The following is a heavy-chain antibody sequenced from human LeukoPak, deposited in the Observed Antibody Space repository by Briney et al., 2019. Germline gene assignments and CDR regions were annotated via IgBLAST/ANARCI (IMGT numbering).Heavy chain of an antibody. Sequence: TPSDTLSLTCAVSGYSITSSSWWGWIRQPPGKGLEWIGYIYHSGTTYYNPSLQSRVTMSVDTSKNQFSLKLSSVTAVDTAVYYCARHGGPRFAIYYGRVDYWGQGTLVTVSS. V-gene: IGHV4-28*01. CDR1: GYSITSSSW. CDR2: IYHSGTT. CDR3: ARHGGPRFAIYYGRVDY. D-gene: IGHD3-3*01. J-gene: IGHJ4*02.